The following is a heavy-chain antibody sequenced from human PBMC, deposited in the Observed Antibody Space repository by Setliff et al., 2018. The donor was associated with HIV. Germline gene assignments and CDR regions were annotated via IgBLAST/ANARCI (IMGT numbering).Heavy chain of an antibody. CDR3: ARSRRYYDSSGYYPGAFDI. CDR1: GASISSYY. J-gene: IGHJ3*02. CDR2: IYYSGST. V-gene: IGHV4-59*08. D-gene: IGHD3-22*01. Sequence: SETLSLTCTVSGASISSYYWSWIRQPPGKGLEWIGYIYYSGSTNYNPSLKSRVTISVDTSKNQFSLKLSSVTATDTAVYYCARSRRYYDSSGYYPGAFDIWGQGTVVTVSS.